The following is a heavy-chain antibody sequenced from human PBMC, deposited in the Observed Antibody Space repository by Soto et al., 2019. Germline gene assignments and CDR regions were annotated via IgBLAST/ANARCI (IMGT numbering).Heavy chain of an antibody. Sequence: RASVKVSCKASGYTFTGYYMHWVRQAPGQGLEWMGWINPNSGGTNYAQKFQGRVTMTRDTSISTAYMELSRLRSDDTAVYYCARDQMVTFFGEGGPGRYWFDPWGPGTMVTVYS. D-gene: IGHD5-18*01. V-gene: IGHV1-2*02. J-gene: IGHJ5*02. CDR3: ARDQMVTFFGEGGPGRYWFDP. CDR1: GYTFTGYY. CDR2: INPNSGGT.